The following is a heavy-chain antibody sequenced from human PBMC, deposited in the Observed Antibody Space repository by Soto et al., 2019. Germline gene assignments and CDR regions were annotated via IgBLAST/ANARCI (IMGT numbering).Heavy chain of an antibody. Sequence: QITLKESGPTLVKPTQTLTLTCTFTGFSLSTYGMGVSWIRQPPGKALEWLALIYWDDDKRYSPSLHSRLTTTKDTSKNQVVLKMTNIDPVDTGTDFCARPFNFDGRDYHYYLDYWGQGTLVTVTS. J-gene: IGHJ4*01. V-gene: IGHV2-5*02. D-gene: IGHD2-21*01. CDR3: ARPFNFDGRDYHYYLDY. CDR1: GFSLSTYGMG. CDR2: IYWDDDK.